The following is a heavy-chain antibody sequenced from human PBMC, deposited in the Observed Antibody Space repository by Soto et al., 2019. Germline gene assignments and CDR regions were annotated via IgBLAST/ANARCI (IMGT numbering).Heavy chain of an antibody. J-gene: IGHJ6*02. V-gene: IGHV1-18*01. CDR2: ISGYNGNT. Sequence: QVQLVQSRGEVKKPGASVKVSCKTSGYSFTTYGISWVRQAPGQGLEWMGWISGYNGNTNYAQNLQGRVTMTTDTSTSTAYMELRSLRSADTAVYYCAREGPAPYYYYGMDVWGQGSTVTVSS. CDR3: AREGPAPYYYYGMDV. CDR1: GYSFTTYG.